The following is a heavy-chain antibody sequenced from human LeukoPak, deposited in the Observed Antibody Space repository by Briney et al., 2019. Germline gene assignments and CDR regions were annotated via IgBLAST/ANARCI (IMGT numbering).Heavy chain of an antibody. J-gene: IGHJ4*02. CDR2: IYHGGST. Sequence: SETLSLTCAVSGYSIINNNYWGWIRQPPGTGLEWIGHIYHGGSTYYNPSLKSRVTISVDTSMNQFSLKLSSVTAADTAVYYCARNSSGIHFDYWGRGTLVTVSS. CDR3: ARNSSGIHFDY. CDR1: GYSIINNNY. D-gene: IGHD3-22*01. V-gene: IGHV4-38-2*01.